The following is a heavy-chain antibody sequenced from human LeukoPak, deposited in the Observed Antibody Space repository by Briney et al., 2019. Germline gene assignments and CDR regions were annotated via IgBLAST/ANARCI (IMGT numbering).Heavy chain of an antibody. Sequence: GASVKVSCKASGYTFTGYYMHWVRQAPGQGLEWMGWMNPNSGNTGYAQKFQGRVTMTRNTSISTAYMELSSLRSEDTAVYYCASRQKDILSLDPWGQGTLVTVSS. CDR1: GYTFTGYY. V-gene: IGHV1-8*02. CDR2: MNPNSGNT. D-gene: IGHD2-21*01. J-gene: IGHJ5*02. CDR3: ASRQKDILSLDP.